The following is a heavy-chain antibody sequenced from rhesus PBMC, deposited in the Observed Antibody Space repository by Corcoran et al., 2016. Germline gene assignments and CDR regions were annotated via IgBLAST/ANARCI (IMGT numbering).Heavy chain of an antibody. V-gene: IGHV3-201*01. Sequence: EVQLVESGEGVVQPGGSLRLSCAASGFPFDGYALPWVRQGPGKGLEWVSGISWDGGSTGYADSVKGRFTISRDNAKNSLYLQMDRLRAEDTALYYCAKDIGFGLVISAFDFWGQGLRVTVSA. CDR2: ISWDGGST. D-gene: IGHD3-3*01. CDR3: AKDIGFGLVISAFDF. J-gene: IGHJ3*01. CDR1: GFPFDGYA.